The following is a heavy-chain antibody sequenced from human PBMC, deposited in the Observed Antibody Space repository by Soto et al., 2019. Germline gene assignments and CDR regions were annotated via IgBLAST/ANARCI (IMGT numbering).Heavy chain of an antibody. D-gene: IGHD6-6*01. CDR1: GYSVSSGYY. Sequence: SETVSLTCAVSGYSVSSGYYWAWIRQPPGKGLEWIGSMYHSGNTYHNPSLKSRVTISVDTSKNQFSLKLSSVTAADTALYYCARDLSSSSENWSDPSGPTLLVTVSS. J-gene: IGHJ5*02. CDR3: ARDLSSSSENWSDP. V-gene: IGHV4-38-2*02. CDR2: MYHSGNT.